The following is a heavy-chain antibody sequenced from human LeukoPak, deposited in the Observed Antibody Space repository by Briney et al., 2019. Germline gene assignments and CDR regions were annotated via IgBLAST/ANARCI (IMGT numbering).Heavy chain of an antibody. CDR3: ARDLRYHRGIAARLPTYY. J-gene: IGHJ4*02. Sequence: ASVTVSRKSSVYTFTSYGISGVRQAPGQGLEWVGWMSAYDGNTNYAQRLQGKVTMTTDTSTSTAYMELRSLRSDDTAVYYCARDLRYHRGIAARLPTYYWGQGTLVTVSS. V-gene: IGHV1-18*01. D-gene: IGHD6-6*01. CDR2: MSAYDGNT. CDR1: VYTFTSYG.